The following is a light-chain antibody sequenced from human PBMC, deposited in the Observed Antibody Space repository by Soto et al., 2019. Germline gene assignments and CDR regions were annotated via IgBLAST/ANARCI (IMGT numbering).Light chain of an antibody. V-gene: IGKV1-5*01. CDR3: QQYNSYPWT. Sequence: DIQMTQSPSTLSPSAGDRVTITCGASESISGWLAWYQQKPGKAPKLLIYDASTLQSGVPSRVSGSGSGTEFTLTISSLQPDDFATYYCQQYNSYPWTFGQGTKVDIK. CDR1: ESISGW. CDR2: DAS. J-gene: IGKJ1*01.